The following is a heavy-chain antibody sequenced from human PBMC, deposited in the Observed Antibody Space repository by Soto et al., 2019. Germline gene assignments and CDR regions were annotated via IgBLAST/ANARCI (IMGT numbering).Heavy chain of an antibody. Sequence: GGSLRLSCVVSGFTFTTHGINWVRQVPGKGLEWISFISSTSSSINYADSMKGRFTVSRDNAKNSLYLQMTSLRVEDTAVYYCARAPFDYWGRGTLVTVSS. CDR2: ISSTSSSI. CDR3: ARAPFDY. J-gene: IGHJ4*02. CDR1: GFTFTTHG. V-gene: IGHV3-21*04.